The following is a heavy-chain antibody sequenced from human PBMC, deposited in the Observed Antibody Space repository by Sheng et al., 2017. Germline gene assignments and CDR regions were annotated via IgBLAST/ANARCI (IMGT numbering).Heavy chain of an antibody. D-gene: IGHD3-10*01. CDR1: GFTFSNAW. V-gene: IGHV3-15*01. CDR2: IKSKTDGGTT. Sequence: EVQLVESGGGLVKPGGSLRLSCAASGFTFSNAWMSWVRQAPGKGLEWVGRIKSKTDGGTTDYAAPVKGRFTISRDDSKNTLYLQMNSLKTEDTAVYYCTTDPPFDYYGSGSYACWGQGTRGHRLL. CDR3: TTDPPFDYYGSGSYAC. J-gene: IGHJ4*02.